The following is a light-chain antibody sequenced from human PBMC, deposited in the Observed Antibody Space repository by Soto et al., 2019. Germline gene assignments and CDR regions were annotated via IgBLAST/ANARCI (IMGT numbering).Light chain of an antibody. CDR3: QQYNNWPPKYT. CDR1: QSVSSN. V-gene: IGKV3-15*01. Sequence: EIVMTQSPATLSVSPGERATLSCRASQSVSSNLAWYQQKPGQAPRLLIYDASTRATGIPARFSGSGSGTEFTLTINHLQSEDFAVYYCQQYNNWPPKYTFGQGTKLEIK. J-gene: IGKJ2*01. CDR2: DAS.